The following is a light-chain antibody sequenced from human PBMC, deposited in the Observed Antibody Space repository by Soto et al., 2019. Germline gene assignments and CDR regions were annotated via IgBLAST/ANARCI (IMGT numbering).Light chain of an antibody. V-gene: IGLV2-8*01. CDR2: EVV. CDR3: KSYAGSNTYV. J-gene: IGLJ1*01. Sequence: ALTQPPSASGSPGQSVTISCTGTKDDIGVYDFVSWYQHHPGKAPRLIIYEVVQRPSGVPDRFSGPKSGNTASLTVSGLQAADEADYFCKSYAGSNTYVFGSGTKVTVL. CDR1: KDDIGVYDF.